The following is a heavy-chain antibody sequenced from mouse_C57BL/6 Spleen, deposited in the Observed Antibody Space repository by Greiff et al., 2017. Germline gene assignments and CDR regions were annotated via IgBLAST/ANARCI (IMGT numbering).Heavy chain of an antibody. J-gene: IGHJ4*01. D-gene: IGHD2-1*01. CDR3: ARRHYVNYPYYAMDY. Sequence: QVQLQQSGPELVKPGASVKISCKASGYAFSSSWMNWVKQRPGKGLEWIGRIYPGDGDTNYNGKFKGKATLTADKSSSTAYMQLSSLTSEDSAVYFCARRHYVNYPYYAMDYRGQGDSVTVSS. CDR2: IYPGDGDT. V-gene: IGHV1-82*01. CDR1: GYAFSSSW.